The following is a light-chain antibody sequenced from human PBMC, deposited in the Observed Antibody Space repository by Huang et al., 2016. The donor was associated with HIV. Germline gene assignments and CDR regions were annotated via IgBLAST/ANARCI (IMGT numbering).Light chain of an antibody. CDR3: QQYYSASIT. V-gene: IGKV4-1*01. CDR2: WAS. CDR1: QPLLSTANNKSY. Sequence: DIVMTQSPGSLTGSLGERASINCTSSQPLLSTANNKSYLDWYQQKPRQPPKALIYWASNRESGVPERFSGSGSGTDFTLTISSLQAEDVALYYCQQYYSASITFGQGTRVEI. J-gene: IGKJ5*01.